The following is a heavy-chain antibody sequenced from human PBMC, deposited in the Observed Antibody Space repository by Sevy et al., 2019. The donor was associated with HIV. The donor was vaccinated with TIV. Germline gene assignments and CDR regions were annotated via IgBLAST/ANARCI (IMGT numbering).Heavy chain of an antibody. CDR3: ASDYF. Sequence: GGSLRLSCVASGLIFSSHWMTWVRQAPGKGLEWVATIKQVASEKYYVDSVKGRFTISRDNAKNSVYLQMSSLRVEDTAMYFCASDYFWGQGTLVTVSS. CDR2: IKQVASEK. J-gene: IGHJ4*02. CDR1: GLIFSSHW. V-gene: IGHV3-7*01.